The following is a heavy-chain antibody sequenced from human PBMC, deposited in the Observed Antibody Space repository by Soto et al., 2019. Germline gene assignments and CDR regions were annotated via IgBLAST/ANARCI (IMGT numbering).Heavy chain of an antibody. Sequence: GGSLRLSCSASGFTFSSYAMHWVRQAPGKGLEYVSAISSNGGSTYYADSVKGRFTISRDNSKNTLYLQMSSLRAEDTAVYYCVRDSGGMTGTTDYFDYWGQGTLVTVS. D-gene: IGHD1-1*01. J-gene: IGHJ4*02. CDR3: VRDSGGMTGTTDYFDY. CDR1: GFTFSSYA. V-gene: IGHV3-64D*09. CDR2: ISSNGGST.